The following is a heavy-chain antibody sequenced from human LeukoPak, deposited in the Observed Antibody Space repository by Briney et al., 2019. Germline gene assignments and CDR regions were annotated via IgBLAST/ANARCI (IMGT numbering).Heavy chain of an antibody. CDR3: ARDRMWELLPGPGDY. J-gene: IGHJ4*02. Sequence: GASVKVSCKASGYTFTSYGISWVRQAPGQGLEWMGWISAYNGNTNYAQKLQGRVTMTTDTSTSTAYMELRSLRSDDTAVYYCARDRMWELLPGPGDYWGQGTLVTVSS. CDR2: ISAYNGNT. D-gene: IGHD1-26*01. V-gene: IGHV1-18*01. CDR1: GYTFTSYG.